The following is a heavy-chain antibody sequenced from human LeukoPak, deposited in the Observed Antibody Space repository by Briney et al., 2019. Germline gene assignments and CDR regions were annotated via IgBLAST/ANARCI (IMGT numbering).Heavy chain of an antibody. D-gene: IGHD6-25*01. J-gene: IGHJ6*02. CDR3: ARDRADPRLDYYYGMDV. V-gene: IGHV3-53*01. CDR1: GFTVSSNY. CDR2: IYSGGST. Sequence: GGSLRLSCAASGFTVSSNYMSWVRQAPGKGLEGVSVIYSGGSTYYADSVKGRFTISRDNSKNTLYLQMNSLRAEDTAVYYCARDRADPRLDYYYGMDVWGQGTTVTVSS.